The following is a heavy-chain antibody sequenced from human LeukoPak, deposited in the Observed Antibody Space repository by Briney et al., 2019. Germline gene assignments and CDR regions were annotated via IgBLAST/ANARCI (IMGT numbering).Heavy chain of an antibody. CDR1: GYTFTSYY. V-gene: IGHV1-46*01. D-gene: IGHD2-8*01. CDR3: ARGPSILMVYAIVVDDYYYGMDV. Sequence: GASVKVSCKASGYTFTSYYMHWVRQAPGQGLEWMGIINPSGGSTSYAQKFQGRVTMTRDTSTSTVYMELSSLRSEDTAVYYRARGPSILMVYAIVVDDYYYGMDVWGQGTTVTVSS. J-gene: IGHJ6*02. CDR2: INPSGGST.